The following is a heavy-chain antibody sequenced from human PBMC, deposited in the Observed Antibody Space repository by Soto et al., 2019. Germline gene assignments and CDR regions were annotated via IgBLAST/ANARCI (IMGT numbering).Heavy chain of an antibody. CDR2: IDPSDSYT. V-gene: IGHV5-10-1*01. J-gene: IGHJ6*02. D-gene: IGHD2-8*01. CDR3: ARSREYCTNGVCQSPSGMDV. CDR1: GYSFTSYW. Sequence: PGESLKISCKGSGYSFTSYWISWVRQMPGKGLEWMGRIDPSDSYTNYSPSFQGHVTISADKSISTAYLQWSSLKASDTAMYYCARSREYCTNGVCQSPSGMDVWGQGTTVTVSS.